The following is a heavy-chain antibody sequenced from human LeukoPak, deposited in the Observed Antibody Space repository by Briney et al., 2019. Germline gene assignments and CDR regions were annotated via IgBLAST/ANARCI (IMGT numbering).Heavy chain of an antibody. CDR2: MNPNSGNT. CDR1: GYTFTSYD. J-gene: IGHJ4*02. V-gene: IGHV1-8*01. D-gene: IGHD3-3*01. Sequence: AAVKVSFKASGYTFTSYDINWVRQATGQGLEWMGWMNPNSGNTGYAQKFEGSVTMTRNTSLSTAYMELSSLRSENTAVYYCAIGSYDFWSGYSRVGTYNDYWGQGTLVTVSS. CDR3: AIGSYDFWSGYSRVGTYNDY.